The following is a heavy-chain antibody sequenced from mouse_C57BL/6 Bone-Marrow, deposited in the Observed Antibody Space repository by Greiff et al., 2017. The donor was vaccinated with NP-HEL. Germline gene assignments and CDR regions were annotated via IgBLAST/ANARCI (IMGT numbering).Heavy chain of an antibody. CDR1: GFTFSDYY. CDR2: INYDGSST. J-gene: IGHJ1*03. CDR3: ARRYYGSKDWYFDV. V-gene: IGHV5-16*01. D-gene: IGHD1-1*01. Sequence: DVMLVESEGGLVQPGSSMKLSCTASGFTFSDYYMAWVRQVPEKGLEWVANINYDGSSTYYLDSLKSRFIISRDNAKNILYLQMSSLKSEDTATYYCARRYYGSKDWYFDVWGTGTTVTVSS.